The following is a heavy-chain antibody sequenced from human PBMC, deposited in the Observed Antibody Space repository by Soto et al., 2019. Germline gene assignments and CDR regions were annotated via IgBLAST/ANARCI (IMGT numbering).Heavy chain of an antibody. CDR2: MNPNSGNT. Sequence: ASVKVSCKASGYTFTIYDINWVRQATGQGLEWMGWMNPNSGNTGYAQKFQGRVTMTRNTSISTAYMELSSLRSEDTAVYYCARGTRKRITMVRGVIIIGWFDPWGQGTLVTVSS. V-gene: IGHV1-8*01. CDR3: ARGTRKRITMVRGVIIIGWFDP. CDR1: GYTFTIYD. J-gene: IGHJ5*02. D-gene: IGHD3-10*01.